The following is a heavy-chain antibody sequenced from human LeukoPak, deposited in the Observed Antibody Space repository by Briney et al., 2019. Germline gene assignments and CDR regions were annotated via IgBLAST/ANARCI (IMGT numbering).Heavy chain of an antibody. J-gene: IGHJ5*02. D-gene: IGHD6-19*01. CDR3: ARDTYSRGSHLGWFDP. CDR2: IIPIFGTA. CDR1: GGTFSSYA. Sequence: ASVKVSCKASGGTFSSYAISWVRQAPGQGLEWMGGIIPIFGTANYAQKFQGRVTITADESTSTAYMELSSLRSEDTAVYYCARDTYSRGSHLGWFDPWGQGTLVTVSS. V-gene: IGHV1-69*13.